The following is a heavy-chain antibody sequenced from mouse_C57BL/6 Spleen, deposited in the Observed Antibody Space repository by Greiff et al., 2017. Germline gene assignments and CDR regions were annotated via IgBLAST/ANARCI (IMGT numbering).Heavy chain of an antibody. D-gene: IGHD1-1*01. V-gene: IGHV1-9*01. CDR3: ARGGIYYYGSSYRYFDV. Sequence: VQLQQSGAELMKPGASVKLSCKATGYTFTGYWIEWVKQRPGHGLEWIGEILPGSCSTNYNEKFKGKATFTADTSSNTAYMQLSSLTTEDSAIYYCARGGIYYYGSSYRYFDVWGTGTTVTVSS. J-gene: IGHJ1*03. CDR2: ILPGSCST. CDR1: GYTFTGYW.